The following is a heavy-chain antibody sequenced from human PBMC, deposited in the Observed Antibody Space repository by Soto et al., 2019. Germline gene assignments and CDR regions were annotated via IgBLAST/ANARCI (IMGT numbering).Heavy chain of an antibody. D-gene: IGHD6-13*01. J-gene: IGHJ4*02. Sequence: KTSETLSLTCGVYGGSFRNYYWIWVRQPPGKGLEWIGEVNHSGEATYNPSLQSRITISLDTSNNQFSLRLSSVTAADTAMYYCARGSSRWDYWGQGTLVTVSS. V-gene: IGHV4-34*01. CDR2: VNHSGEA. CDR3: ARGSSRWDY. CDR1: GGSFRNYY.